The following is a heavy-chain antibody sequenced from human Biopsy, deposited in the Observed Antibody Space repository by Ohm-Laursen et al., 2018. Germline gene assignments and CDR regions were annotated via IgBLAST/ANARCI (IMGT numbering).Heavy chain of an antibody. V-gene: IGHV3-30*18. D-gene: IGHD5-18*01. CDR3: AKDRYNYTPIGGFSMDV. CDR1: GFTFSSYS. Sequence: SLRLSCSASGFTFSSYSMNWVRQAPGKGLEWVAFIFYDGSNTYYADSVKGRFTISRDNSRDTLYLQMSSLRAEDTAVYYCAKDRYNYTPIGGFSMDVWGQGTTVTVSS. J-gene: IGHJ6*02. CDR2: IFYDGSNT.